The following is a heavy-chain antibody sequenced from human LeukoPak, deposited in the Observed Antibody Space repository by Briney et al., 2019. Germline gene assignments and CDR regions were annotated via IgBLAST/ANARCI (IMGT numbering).Heavy chain of an antibody. V-gene: IGHV4-34*01. D-gene: IGHD3-10*01. CDR1: GGSFSGYY. CDR2: INHSGST. CDR3: ARRGRDYYGSGTYYYYMDV. Sequence: SETLSLTCAVYGGSFSGYYWSWIRQPPGKGLEWIGEINHSGSTNYNPSLKSRVTISVDTSKNQFSLKLSSVTAADTAVYYCARRGRDYYGSGTYYYYMDVWGKGTTVTISS. J-gene: IGHJ6*03.